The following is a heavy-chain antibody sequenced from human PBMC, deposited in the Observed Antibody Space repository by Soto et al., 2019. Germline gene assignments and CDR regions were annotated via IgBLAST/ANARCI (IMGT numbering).Heavy chain of an antibody. Sequence: ASLKVSCKASGYTFTSYGISWVRQAPGQGLEWMGWISAYNGNTNYAQKLQGRVTMTTDTSTSTAYMELRSLRSDDTAVYYCARLLLDSSGWWYFDYWGQGTLVTVSS. CDR2: ISAYNGNT. CDR1: GYTFTSYG. V-gene: IGHV1-18*01. J-gene: IGHJ4*02. D-gene: IGHD6-19*01. CDR3: ARLLLDSSGWWYFDY.